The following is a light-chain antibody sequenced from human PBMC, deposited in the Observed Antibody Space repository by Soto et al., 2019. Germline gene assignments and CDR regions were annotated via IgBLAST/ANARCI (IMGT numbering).Light chain of an antibody. CDR2: GAS. J-gene: IGKJ4*01. CDR1: QYIGTY. V-gene: IGKV1-33*01. Sequence: IRLTQSPTSLTASVGDRVTITCQASQYIGTYLNWYQQKPGEAPRLLISGASNLEPGVPSRFSGSGSGADFTFIISSLQPEDVETYSCQQYDNIILSFGGGTNVEI. CDR3: QQYDNIILS.